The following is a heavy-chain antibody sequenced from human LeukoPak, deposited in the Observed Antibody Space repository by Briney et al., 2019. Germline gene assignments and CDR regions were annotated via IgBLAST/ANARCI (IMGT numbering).Heavy chain of an antibody. CDR1: GYTLTELS. J-gene: IGHJ4*02. Sequence: GASVKVSCKVSGYTLTELSMFWVRQAPGQGPEWFGRITPHLAITDYAQKFRGRVTLTADKSTSTVYMELGSLTSEDTAAYYCARDSALRCSSTSCYFDYWGQGTLVTVSS. D-gene: IGHD2-2*01. CDR3: ARDSALRCSSTSCYFDY. V-gene: IGHV1-69*04. CDR2: ITPHLAIT.